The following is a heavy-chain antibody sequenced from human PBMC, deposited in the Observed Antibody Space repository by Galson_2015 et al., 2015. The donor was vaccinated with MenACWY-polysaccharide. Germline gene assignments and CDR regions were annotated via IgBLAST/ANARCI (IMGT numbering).Heavy chain of an antibody. CDR2: ISWNSGSI. D-gene: IGHD6-19*01. CDR3: AKGRYDSGWNYFVN. V-gene: IGHV3-9*01. Sequence: SLRLSCAASGFTFDNYAMHWVRHAPGKGLEWVSGISWNSGSIGYADSVKGRFTISRDNAKNSLYLQMNSLRAEDTALYYCAKGRYDSGWNYFVNWGQGTLVTVSS. CDR1: GFTFDNYA. J-gene: IGHJ4*02.